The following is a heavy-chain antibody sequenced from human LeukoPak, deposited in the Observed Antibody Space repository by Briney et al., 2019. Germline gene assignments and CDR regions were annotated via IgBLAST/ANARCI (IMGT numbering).Heavy chain of an antibody. J-gene: IGHJ4*02. CDR3: ARDRTLTIFGVVTSYFDY. CDR1: GGSISSYY. CDR2: IYYSGST. V-gene: IGHV4-59*01. D-gene: IGHD3-3*01. Sequence: SETLSLTCTVSGGSISSYYWSWIRQPPGKGLEWIGYIYYSGSTNYNPSLKSRVTISVDTSKNQFSLKLSSVTAADTAVYYCARDRTLTIFGVVTSYFDYWGQGTLVTVSS.